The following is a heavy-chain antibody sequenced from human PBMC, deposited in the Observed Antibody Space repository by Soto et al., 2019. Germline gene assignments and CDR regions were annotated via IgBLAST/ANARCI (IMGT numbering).Heavy chain of an antibody. V-gene: IGHV6-1*01. CDR2: TYYRSQWYN. CDR3: ARDIEYSSSGYYYYYGVDV. CDR1: GDSVSTYSNV. D-gene: IGHD6-6*01. Sequence: SQTLSLTCAISGDSVSTYSNVWNWIRQSPSRGLEWLGRTYYRSQWYNDYAVSVKSRITINPDTSKNQFSLQLNSVTPEDTAVYYCARDIEYSSSGYYYYYGVDVWGQGTTVTVSS. J-gene: IGHJ6*02.